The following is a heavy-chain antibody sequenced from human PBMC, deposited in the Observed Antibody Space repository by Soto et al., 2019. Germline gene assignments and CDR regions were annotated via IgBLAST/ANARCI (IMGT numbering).Heavy chain of an antibody. Sequence: WWSXRLSGSASVFTFIIYCMHLFRHAPGKGLEWVAVISYDGSNKYYADSVKGRFTISRDNSKNTLYLQMNSLRAEDTAVYYCAQDADPSGDLSYSYGMEVCGQGTTV. J-gene: IGHJ6*01. D-gene: IGHD4-17*01. V-gene: IGHV3-30*18. CDR1: VFTFIIYC. CDR2: ISYDGSNK. CDR3: AQDADPSGDLSYSYGMEV.